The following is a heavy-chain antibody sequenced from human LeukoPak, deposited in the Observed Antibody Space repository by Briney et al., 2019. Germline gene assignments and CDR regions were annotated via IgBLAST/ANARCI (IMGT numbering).Heavy chain of an antibody. Sequence: PPETLSHTCTVSGDSLSSSTYYWGWIRQPPGEGLGWIGSISYSGNIYYNPSLKSRVPISVDTSKNQFSLKLSSVTAADTAVYYCARQRRLELPDYWGQGTLVTVSS. J-gene: IGHJ4*02. CDR3: ARQRRLELPDY. CDR1: GDSLSSSTYY. D-gene: IGHD3-16*01. V-gene: IGHV4-39*01. CDR2: ISYSGNI.